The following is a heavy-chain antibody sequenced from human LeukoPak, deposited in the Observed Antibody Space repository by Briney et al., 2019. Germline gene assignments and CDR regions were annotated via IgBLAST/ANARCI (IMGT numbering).Heavy chain of an antibody. V-gene: IGHV4-59*08. CDR1: GVSISSYY. CDR2: IYYSGST. Sequence: SETLSLTCTVSGVSISSYYLSWIRQPPGKGLEWIGNIYYSGSTNYNPSHKSRVTISDDTYKNQFSLRLSSVTAADTAVYYCARQSYTAYYYYGMDVWGHGKPGTVSS. J-gene: IGHJ6*02. D-gene: IGHD3-10*01. CDR3: ARQSYTAYYYYGMDV.